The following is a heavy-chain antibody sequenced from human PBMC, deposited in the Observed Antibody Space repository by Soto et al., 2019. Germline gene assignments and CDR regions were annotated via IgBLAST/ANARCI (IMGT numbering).Heavy chain of an antibody. V-gene: IGHV3-23*01. J-gene: IGHJ4*02. CDR1: GFIFENFG. CDR2: ISGSGFKK. CDR3: VKDQSSSPLLFDY. D-gene: IGHD6-6*01. Sequence: GGSLRLSCAASGFIFENFGMSWVRQAPGKGLEWISSISGSGFKKYYADSVKGRFTISRDNSKSTVYLELNSLRPEDTAIYYCVKDQSSSPLLFDYWGQGALVTVS.